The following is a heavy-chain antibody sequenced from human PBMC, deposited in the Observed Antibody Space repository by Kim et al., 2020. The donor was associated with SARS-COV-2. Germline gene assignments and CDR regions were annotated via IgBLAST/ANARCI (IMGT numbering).Heavy chain of an antibody. CDR3: ARGTLGYSYGQYYFDY. J-gene: IGHJ4*02. V-gene: IGHV4-34*01. D-gene: IGHD5-18*01. Sequence: SLTSRVTISVDTSRNQFSRKLSSVTAADTAVYYCARGTLGYSYGQYYFDYWGQGTLVTVSS.